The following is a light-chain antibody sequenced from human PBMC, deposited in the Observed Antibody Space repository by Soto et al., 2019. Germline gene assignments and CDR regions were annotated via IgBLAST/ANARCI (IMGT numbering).Light chain of an antibody. V-gene: IGKV1-9*01. Sequence: DIQMTQSPSSLSASVGDRVTITCRASQGISSYLAWYQRKPGKAPELLVYSASTLQSGVPSRFSGGGSETEFSLTIGTLQPEDFATYYCLQLFRYPLTFGGGTKVDIK. CDR2: SAS. CDR3: LQLFRYPLT. J-gene: IGKJ4*01. CDR1: QGISSY.